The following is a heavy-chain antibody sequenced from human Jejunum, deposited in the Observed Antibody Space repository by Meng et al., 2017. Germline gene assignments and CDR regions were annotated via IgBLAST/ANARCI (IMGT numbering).Heavy chain of an antibody. CDR1: GDSVSSNSAA. CDR3: ARDWGDVRGGFDF. D-gene: IGHD3-10*02. V-gene: IGHV6-1*01. CDR2: TYYRSKYYN. Sequence: HVQRHQSGPGLGKPPETLSPTCAISGDSVSSNSAAWNWIRQSPSRGLEWLGRTYYRSKYYNDYALSVKNRITINPDTSKNQFSLQLNSVTPEDTAIYYCARDWGDVRGGFDFWGQGTLVTVSS. J-gene: IGHJ4*02.